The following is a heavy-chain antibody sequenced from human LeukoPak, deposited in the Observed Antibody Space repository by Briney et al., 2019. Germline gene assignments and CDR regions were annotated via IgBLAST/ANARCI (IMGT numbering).Heavy chain of an antibody. J-gene: IGHJ3*02. Sequence: SETLSLTCTVSGGSISSSSHYWGWIRQPPGKGLEWIGSIYYSGSTYYNPSLKSRVTISVDTSKNQFSLKLSSVTAADTAVYYCASEYYDYVWGSYRSTDAFDIWGQGTMVTVSS. CDR1: GGSISSSSHY. V-gene: IGHV4-39*01. D-gene: IGHD3-16*02. CDR3: ASEYYDYVWGSYRSTDAFDI. CDR2: IYYSGST.